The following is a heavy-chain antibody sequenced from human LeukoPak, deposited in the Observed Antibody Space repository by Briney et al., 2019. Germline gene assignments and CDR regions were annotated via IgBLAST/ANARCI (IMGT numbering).Heavy chain of an antibody. J-gene: IGHJ4*02. CDR2: ISYDGSNK. CDR3: ARDFTKVRGVILDY. D-gene: IGHD3-10*01. CDR1: GFTFSSYA. V-gene: IGHV3-30*04. Sequence: GGSLRLSCAASGFTFSSYAMHWVRQAPGKGLEWVALISYDGSNKYYADSVKGRLTISRDNSKNTLYLQMNSLRAEDTAVYYCARDFTKVRGVILDYWGQGTLVTVSS.